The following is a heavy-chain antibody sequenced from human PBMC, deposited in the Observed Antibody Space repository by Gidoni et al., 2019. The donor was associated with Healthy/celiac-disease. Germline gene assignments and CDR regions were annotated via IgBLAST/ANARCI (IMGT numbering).Heavy chain of an antibody. CDR1: ALSPRYSRMG. Sequence: QVTFEESGSVLANPTEPHPLTSTLSALSPRYSRMGVSWIRQPPGKALEWLAHIFSNDEKSYSTSLKSRLTISKDTSKSQVVLTMTNMDPVDTATYYCARTSIAAAGHNWFDPWGQGTLVTVSS. V-gene: IGHV2-26*01. CDR3: ARTSIAAAGHNWFDP. CDR2: IFSNDEK. D-gene: IGHD6-13*01. J-gene: IGHJ5*02.